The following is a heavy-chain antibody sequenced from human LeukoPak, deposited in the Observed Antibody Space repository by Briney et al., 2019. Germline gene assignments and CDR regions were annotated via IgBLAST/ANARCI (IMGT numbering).Heavy chain of an antibody. CDR2: ISGSGGST. CDR3: ARTRSSGYLTFDH. J-gene: IGHJ4*02. Sequence: GGSLRLSCAVSGFTFSSYAMSWVRQAPGKGLEWVSAISGSGGSTYYADSVKGRFTISRDNTKNSLYLQMNGLRAEDTAVYYCARTRSSGYLTFDHWGQGILVTVSS. V-gene: IGHV3-23*01. CDR1: GFTFSSYA. D-gene: IGHD3-22*01.